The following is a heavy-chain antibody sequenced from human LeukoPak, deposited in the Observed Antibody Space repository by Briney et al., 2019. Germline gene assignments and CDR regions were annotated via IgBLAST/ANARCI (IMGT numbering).Heavy chain of an antibody. Sequence: ASVNVSCKASGYGFTGYYVHWVRQAPGQGLEWMGWISPNSGDTNYGREFKGWVTMTRDPSISTAYMELSGLTCDDTAVYFRARDGSARRSNNYFYYWGKGTLVTVSS. V-gene: IGHV1-2*04. CDR2: ISPNSGDT. CDR1: GYGFTGYY. D-gene: IGHD1-26*01. CDR3: ARDGSARRSNNYFYY. J-gene: IGHJ4*02.